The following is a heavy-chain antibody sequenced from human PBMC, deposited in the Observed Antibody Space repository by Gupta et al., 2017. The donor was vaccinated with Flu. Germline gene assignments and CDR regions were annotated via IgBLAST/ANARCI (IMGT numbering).Heavy chain of an antibody. Sequence: IRQSPGKGLEWIGEISHSGDTNYSLSLKGRVSISVDKSKNFFSLKVSSVTAADTAVYYCARGHRPGWNDEGGHYYYYGMDVWGQGTTVSVSS. D-gene: IGHD1-1*01. J-gene: IGHJ6*02. V-gene: IGHV4-34*01. CDR2: ISHSGDT. CDR3: ARGHRPGWNDEGGHYYYYGMDV.